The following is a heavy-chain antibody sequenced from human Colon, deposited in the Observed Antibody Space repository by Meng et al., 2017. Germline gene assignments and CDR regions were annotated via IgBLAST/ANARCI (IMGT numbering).Heavy chain of an antibody. Sequence: SETLSLTCGVSGFSISSSLYWGWIRQPPGEGLEWIESIYHSGSTYYNPSLKSRVTISVDTSKNQFSLKLTSVTAADTAVYYCARVSSSDWYGFGFDYWGQGILVTVSS. CDR3: ARVSSSDWYGFGFDY. V-gene: IGHV4-38-2*01. CDR1: GFSISSSLY. D-gene: IGHD2-2*01. J-gene: IGHJ4*02. CDR2: IYHSGST.